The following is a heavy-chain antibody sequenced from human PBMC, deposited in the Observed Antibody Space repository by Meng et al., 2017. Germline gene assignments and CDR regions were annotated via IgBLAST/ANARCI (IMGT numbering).Heavy chain of an antibody. J-gene: IGHJ5*02. CDR2: INTNTGNP. CDR3: ARLVAGTFGQLFDP. Sequence: QVQLGPSGSEFKMPGASVKVSCKASGYTFTSYAMNLVRQAPGQGLWWMGWINTNTGNPTYAQGFTGRFVFSLDTSVSTAYLQISSLKAEDTAVYYCARLVAGTFGQLFDPWGQGTLVTVSS. CDR1: GYTFTSYA. V-gene: IGHV7-4-1*02. D-gene: IGHD2-15*01.